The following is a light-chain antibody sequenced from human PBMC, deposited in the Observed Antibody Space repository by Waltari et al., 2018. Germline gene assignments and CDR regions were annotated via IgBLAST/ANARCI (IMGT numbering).Light chain of an antibody. Sequence: DIQMTQSPSSLSESVGDRVTITGQASQDISNYLNWYQQKPGKAPKLLISDASNLETGVPSRFSRSVSGTDFTFTISSLQPEDIATYSCQQYDNLLSLTFGGGTKVEIK. J-gene: IGKJ4*01. V-gene: IGKV1-33*01. CDR1: QDISNY. CDR2: DAS. CDR3: QQYDNLLSLT.